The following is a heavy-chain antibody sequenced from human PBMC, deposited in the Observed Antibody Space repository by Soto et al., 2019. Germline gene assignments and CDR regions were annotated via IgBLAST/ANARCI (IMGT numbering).Heavy chain of an antibody. CDR1: GYTFTSYG. CDR3: AGAGIYDLWGGYWYFDL. Sequence: QVQLVQPGAEVKKPGASVKVSCKASGYTFTSYGISWVRQAPGQGLEWMGWISAYNGNTNYAQKLQGRVTMTTDTSTSTSYMELRSLRSDDTAVYYCAGAGIYDLWGGYWYFDLLGRGTLVTVSS. D-gene: IGHD3-3*01. V-gene: IGHV1-18*01. J-gene: IGHJ2*01. CDR2: ISAYNGNT.